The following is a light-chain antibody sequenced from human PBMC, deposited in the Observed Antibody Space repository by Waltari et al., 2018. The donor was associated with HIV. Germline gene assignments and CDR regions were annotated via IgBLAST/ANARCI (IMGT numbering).Light chain of an antibody. Sequence: QSALTQPPSASGSPGQSVTISCTGPSSDVGRSDYVSWYQQHPGKAPKLLIYEVNKRPSGVPDRFSGSKSGNTASLTVSGLQAEDEAEYYCTSYAGINPVAFGGGTNLTVL. V-gene: IGLV2-8*01. CDR1: SSDVGRSDY. CDR3: TSYAGINPVA. J-gene: IGLJ2*01. CDR2: EVN.